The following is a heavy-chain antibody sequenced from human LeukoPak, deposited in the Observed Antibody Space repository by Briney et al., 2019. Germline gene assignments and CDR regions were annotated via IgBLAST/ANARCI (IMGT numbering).Heavy chain of an antibody. CDR1: GYTFTGYY. Sequence: ASVNVSCKASGYTFTGYYLHWVRQAPGQGREWMGWINPNSGGTNYAQKFQGRVTMTRDTSISTAYMELSRLRSDDTAVYYCARAYYYDSSGYYWDYWGKGTMVTVS. J-gene: IGHJ4*02. CDR2: INPNSGGT. D-gene: IGHD3-22*01. CDR3: ARAYYYDSSGYYWDY. V-gene: IGHV1-2*02.